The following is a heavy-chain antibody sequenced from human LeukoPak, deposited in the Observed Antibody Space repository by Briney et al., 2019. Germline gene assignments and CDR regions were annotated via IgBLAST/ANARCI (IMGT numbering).Heavy chain of an antibody. Sequence: GGSLRLSCAASGFTFRSYPMHWVRQAPGKGLEWVALISSDGSDKKYADSVKGRFTVSRDNSKNTLYLQMHSLRVVDTAVYYCARDYPADHWGQGTLVTVSS. J-gene: IGHJ4*02. V-gene: IGHV3-30-3*01. CDR2: ISSDGSDK. CDR3: ARDYPADH. CDR1: GFTFRSYP.